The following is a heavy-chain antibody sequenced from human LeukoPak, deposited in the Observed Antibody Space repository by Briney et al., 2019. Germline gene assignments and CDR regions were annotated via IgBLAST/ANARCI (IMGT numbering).Heavy chain of an antibody. CDR1: GFTFSSYA. V-gene: IGHV3-23*01. CDR3: AKDSDDSGSYLSLS. Sequence: GGSLRLSCAASGFTFSSYAMSWVRQAPGKGLEWVSAISGSGGSTYYADSVKGRFTISRDNSKNTLYLQMNSLRAEDTAVYYSAKDSDDSGSYLSLSWGQGTLVTVSS. D-gene: IGHD1-26*01. CDR2: ISGSGGST. J-gene: IGHJ5*02.